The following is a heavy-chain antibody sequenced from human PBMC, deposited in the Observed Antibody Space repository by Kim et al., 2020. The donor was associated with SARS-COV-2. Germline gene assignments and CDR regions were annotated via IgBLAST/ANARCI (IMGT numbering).Heavy chain of an antibody. Sequence: LSLTCAASGFTFSNAWMSWVRQAPGKGLEWVGHIKSKTDGGTTDYAAPVKGRFTISRDDSKSTLYLQMNSLKTEDTAVYYCTEHHGSGGSAFDIWGQGTMVTVSS. D-gene: IGHD3-10*01. V-gene: IGHV3-15*01. CDR2: IKSKTDGGTT. CDR3: TEHHGSGGSAFDI. J-gene: IGHJ3*02. CDR1: GFTFSNAW.